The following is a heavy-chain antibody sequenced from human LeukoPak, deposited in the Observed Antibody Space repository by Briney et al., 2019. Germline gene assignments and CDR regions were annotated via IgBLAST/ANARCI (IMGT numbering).Heavy chain of an antibody. Sequence: SETLSLTCTVSGGSISSYYWGWIRQPPGKGLEWIGSIYYSGSTYYNPSLKSRVTISVDTSKNQFSLKLSSVTAADTAVYYCARRRRRYCSSTSCYGKPLDYWGQGTLVTVSS. CDR1: GGSISSYY. D-gene: IGHD2-2*01. CDR2: IYYSGST. CDR3: ARRRRRYCSSTSCYGKPLDY. J-gene: IGHJ4*02. V-gene: IGHV4-39*01.